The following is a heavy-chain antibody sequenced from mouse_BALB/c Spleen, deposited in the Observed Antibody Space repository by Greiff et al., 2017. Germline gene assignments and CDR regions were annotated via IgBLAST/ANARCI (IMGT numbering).Heavy chain of an antibody. CDR1: GYAFTNYL. Sequence: VQLQQSGAELVRPGTSVKVSCKASGYAFTNYLIEWVKQRPGQGLEWIGVINPGSGGTNYNEKFKGKATLTADKSSSTAYMQLSSLTSDDSAVYFCARSGGSLMDYWGQGTSVTVSS. J-gene: IGHJ4*01. D-gene: IGHD4-1*01. CDR3: ARSGGSLMDY. CDR2: INPGSGGT. V-gene: IGHV1-54*01.